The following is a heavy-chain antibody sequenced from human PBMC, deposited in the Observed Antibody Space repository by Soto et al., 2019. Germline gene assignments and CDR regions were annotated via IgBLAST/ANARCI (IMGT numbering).Heavy chain of an antibody. CDR3: ARRAETNGWNGFGADKYYFYF. CDR1: GYTFTSYD. J-gene: IGHJ4*02. Sequence: QVKLVQSGAEVRKPGASVKVSCEASGYTFTSYDIYWVRQATGQGLEWMGWMNPSTGNSGYAQKVQGRVTMTSDTAISTAHMELSSLRSEDTAVYYCARRAETNGWNGFGADKYYFYFWGQGTLVTFSS. V-gene: IGHV1-8*01. D-gene: IGHD1-1*01. CDR2: MNPSTGNS.